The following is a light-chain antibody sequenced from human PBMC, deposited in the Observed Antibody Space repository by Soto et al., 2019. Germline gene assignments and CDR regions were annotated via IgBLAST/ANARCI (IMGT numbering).Light chain of an antibody. CDR1: QSVGSN. CDR2: GAS. J-gene: IGKJ1*01. CDR3: QQCSNWPPGT. V-gene: IGKV3-15*01. Sequence: EIVMAQSPATLSVSPGERATLSCRASQSVGSNLAWYQQKPGQAPRLLIYGASTRATGIPARFSGSGSGTEFTLTISSLQSEDFAVYYCQQCSNWPPGTFGQGTKVDIK.